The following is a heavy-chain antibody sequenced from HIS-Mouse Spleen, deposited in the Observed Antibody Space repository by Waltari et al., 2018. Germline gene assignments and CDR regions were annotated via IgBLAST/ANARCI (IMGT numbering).Heavy chain of an antibody. Sequence: SCAASGFTFSSYAMSWVRQAPGKGLEWVSAISGSGGSTYYADSVKGRFTISRDNSKNTLYLQMNSLRAEDTAVYYCAKSRGDCGGDCYLPSFFDYWGQGTLVTVSS. V-gene: IGHV3-23*01. J-gene: IGHJ4*02. CDR2: ISGSGGST. D-gene: IGHD2-21*02. CDR1: GFTFSSYA. CDR3: AKSRGDCGGDCYLPSFFDY.